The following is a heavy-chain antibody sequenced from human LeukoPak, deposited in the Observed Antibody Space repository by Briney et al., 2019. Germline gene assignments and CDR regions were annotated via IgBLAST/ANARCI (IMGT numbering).Heavy chain of an antibody. CDR3: ARDTSDSDWFDP. CDR1: GFTFSSYS. CDR2: ISSSSSYI. D-gene: IGHD3-3*01. J-gene: IGHJ5*02. V-gene: IGHV3-21*01. Sequence: GGSLRLPCAASGFTFSSYSMNWVRQAPGKGLEWVSSISSSSSYIYYADSVKGRFTISRDNAKNSLYLQMNSLRAEDTAVYYCARDTSDSDWFDPWGQGTLVTVSS.